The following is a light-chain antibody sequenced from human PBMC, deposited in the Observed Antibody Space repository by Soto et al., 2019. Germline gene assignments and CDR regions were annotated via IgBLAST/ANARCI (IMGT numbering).Light chain of an antibody. J-gene: IGKJ2*01. CDR2: KAS. CDR1: QNVSNW. Sequence: DVEMTQSPSTLPTSIGDRVTINCRASQNVSNWLAWYQQKPGKAPKLLIYKASRPESGVPSRFSASGSGTDFILTINSLQSDDFATYFCQQYSKESTFGHGTKLEIK. CDR3: QQYSKEST. V-gene: IGKV1-5*03.